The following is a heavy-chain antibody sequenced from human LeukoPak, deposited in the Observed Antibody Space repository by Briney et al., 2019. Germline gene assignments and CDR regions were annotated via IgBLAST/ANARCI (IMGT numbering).Heavy chain of an antibody. CDR2: ISTSSSYI. Sequence: PGGSLRLSRAASGFTFSIYSMNWVRQAPGKGLEWVSSISTSSSYIYYADSVEGRFTISRDNAKNSLYLQMNSLRAEDTAVYYCASELGTGGYWGQGTLVTVSS. J-gene: IGHJ4*02. CDR3: ASELGTGGY. D-gene: IGHD7-27*01. V-gene: IGHV3-21*01. CDR1: GFTFSIYS.